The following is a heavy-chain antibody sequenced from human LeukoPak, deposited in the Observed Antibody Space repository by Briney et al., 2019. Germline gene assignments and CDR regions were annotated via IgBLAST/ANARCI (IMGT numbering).Heavy chain of an antibody. CDR2: LPYDGGYT. D-gene: IGHD2-2*01. V-gene: IGHV3-30*18. J-gene: IGHJ4*02. Sequence: PGTSLRLSCAASGFPFSSYGMHWVPHAPGKGLEWMAVLPYDGGYTYYADSVKGRDTISRDNSKNTVYLQMNSLRADDTAAYYCAKDHADIVVLPGAHIDYWGQGTLVAVSA. CDR3: AKDHADIVVLPGAHIDY. CDR1: GFPFSSYG.